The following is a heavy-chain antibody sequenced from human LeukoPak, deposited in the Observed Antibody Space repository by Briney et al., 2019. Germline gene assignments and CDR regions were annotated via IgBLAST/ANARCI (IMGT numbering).Heavy chain of an antibody. CDR2: IYYSGST. J-gene: IGHJ5*02. Sequence: PSQTLSLTCAVSGGSISSGGYSWSWIRQPPGKGLEWIGYIYYSGSTNYNPSLKSRVTISVDTSKNQFSLKLSSVTAADTAVYYCARGGLRRNTGTVFDPWGQGTLVTVSS. V-gene: IGHV4-30-4*07. CDR1: GGSISSGGYS. CDR3: ARGGLRRNTGTVFDP. D-gene: IGHD3-16*01.